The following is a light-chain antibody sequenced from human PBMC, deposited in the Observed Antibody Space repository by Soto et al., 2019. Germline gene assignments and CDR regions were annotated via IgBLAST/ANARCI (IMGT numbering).Light chain of an antibody. V-gene: IGLV2-11*01. Sequence: QSALTQPRSVSGSPGQSVAISCTGTSSDVGGYNHVSWYQHHPGKGPKLILYDVSKRPSGVPDRFSGSKSGNTASLTISGLQPEDEADYYCCSYAGSYIDAFGTGTKVTVL. CDR2: DVS. CDR1: SSDVGGYNH. J-gene: IGLJ1*01. CDR3: CSYAGSYIDA.